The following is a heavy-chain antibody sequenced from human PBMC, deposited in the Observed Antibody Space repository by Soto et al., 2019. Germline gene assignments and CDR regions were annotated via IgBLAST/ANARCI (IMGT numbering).Heavy chain of an antibody. D-gene: IGHD3-10*01. CDR1: GGTFSSYA. V-gene: IGHV1-69*01. CDR2: IIPMFGTA. Sequence: QVQLVQSGDEVKKPGSSVKVSCKASGGTFSSYAISWVRQAPGQGLEWMGGIIPMFGTANYAQKFQGRVTITADESTSTANMELSSLISEDTAVYYCAIVGFGNLDYYYYIMDVWGQGTTVTVSS. CDR3: AIVGFGNLDYYYYIMDV. J-gene: IGHJ6*02.